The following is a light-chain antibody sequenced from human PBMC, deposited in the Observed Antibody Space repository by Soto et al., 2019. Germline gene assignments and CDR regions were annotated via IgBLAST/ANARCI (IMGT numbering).Light chain of an antibody. CDR2: GAS. Sequence: EVVMTQSPATLSVSPGARATLSCRASQSVRSNLAWYQQKPGQAPRLLCYGASTRATGIPARFSGSGSGTDFTVTISSLQSEDFALYYCQQYNNWPPPFGQGTKLQIK. J-gene: IGKJ2*01. CDR1: QSVRSN. CDR3: QQYNNWPPP. V-gene: IGKV3-15*01.